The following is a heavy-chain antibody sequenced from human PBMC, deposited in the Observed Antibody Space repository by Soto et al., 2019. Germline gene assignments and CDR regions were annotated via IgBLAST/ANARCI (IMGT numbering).Heavy chain of an antibody. Sequence: GGSLRLSCAVSGFTFSNYGMNWVRQAPGKGLEWVSSIDGRSTYTYYADSVRGRFTVSRDNAKNSLYLQMNSLRAEDTAVYYCASRSATVLSLTYWGPGTQVTV. J-gene: IGHJ4*02. CDR3: ASRSATVLSLTY. CDR2: IDGRSTYT. V-gene: IGHV3-21*04. D-gene: IGHD2-8*01. CDR1: GFTFSNYG.